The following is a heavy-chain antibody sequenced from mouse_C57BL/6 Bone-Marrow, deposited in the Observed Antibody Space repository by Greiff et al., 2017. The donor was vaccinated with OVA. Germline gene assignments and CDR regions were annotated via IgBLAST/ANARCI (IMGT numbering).Heavy chain of an antibody. J-gene: IGHJ3*01. V-gene: IGHV5-12*01. CDR3: ARQLGRGAWFAY. CDR2: ISNGGGST. D-gene: IGHD4-1*01. CDR1: GFTFSDYY. Sequence: DVMLVESGGGLVQPGGSLKLSCAASGFTFSDYYMYWVRQTPEKRLEWVAYISNGGGSTYYPDTVKGRFTISRDNAKNTLYLQMSRLKSEDTAMYYCARQLGRGAWFAYWGQGTLVTVSA.